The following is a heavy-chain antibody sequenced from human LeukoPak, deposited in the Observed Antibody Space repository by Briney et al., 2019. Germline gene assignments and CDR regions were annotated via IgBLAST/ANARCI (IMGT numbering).Heavy chain of an antibody. CDR1: GFTFSNSG. V-gene: IGHV3-23*01. CDR2: ISTDAGET. D-gene: IGHD3-10*01. CDR3: AKGSGNGYGSGPFDY. J-gene: IGHJ4*02. Sequence: GGTLRLSRAASGFTFSNSGMSWVRQAPGKGLEWVSAISTDAGETHYADSVKGRFTISRDNSKNTVSLQMSSLRAEDTALYYCAKGSGNGYGSGPFDYWGQGTPVTVSS.